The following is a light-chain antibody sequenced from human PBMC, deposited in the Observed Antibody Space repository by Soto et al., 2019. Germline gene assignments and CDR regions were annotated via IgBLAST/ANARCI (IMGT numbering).Light chain of an antibody. Sequence: EIVLTQSPGTLSLSPGERATLSCRASQSVPANYLAWYRQNPGQAPRLLIYGASSRATGIPDRFSGSGSGTDFTLTISSLEPEDFAVYYCLQYGIPLWTFGQGTKVEIK. CDR2: GAS. CDR3: LQYGIPLWT. J-gene: IGKJ1*01. CDR1: QSVPANY. V-gene: IGKV3-20*01.